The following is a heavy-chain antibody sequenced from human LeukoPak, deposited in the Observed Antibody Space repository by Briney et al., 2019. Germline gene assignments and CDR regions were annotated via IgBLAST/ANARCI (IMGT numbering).Heavy chain of an antibody. J-gene: IGHJ5*02. D-gene: IGHD3-16*01. CDR1: GGSFSGYY. V-gene: IGHV4-34*01. Sequence: KPSETLSLTCAVYGGSFSGYYWSWIRQPPGKGLEWIGEINHSGSTNYNPSLKSRVTISVDTSKNQFSLKLSSVTAADTAVYYCARNGPSAFGVWFEPWGQGTLVTVSS. CDR3: ARNGPSAFGVWFEP. CDR2: INHSGST.